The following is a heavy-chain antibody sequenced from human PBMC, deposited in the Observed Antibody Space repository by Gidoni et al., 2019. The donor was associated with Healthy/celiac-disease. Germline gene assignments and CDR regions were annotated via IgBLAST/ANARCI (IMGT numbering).Heavy chain of an antibody. V-gene: IGHV3-21*01. CDR1: GFTFSGYS. J-gene: IGHJ4*02. CDR2: ISSSSSYL. CDR3: ARARGSGWYNDY. Sequence: EVQLVESGGGLVKPGGSLRLSCAASGFTFSGYSMNWVRQAPGTGLEWVSSISSSSSYLYYADSVKGRFTISRDNAKNSLYLQMNSLRAEDTAVYYCARARGSGWYNDYWGQGTLVTVSS. D-gene: IGHD6-19*01.